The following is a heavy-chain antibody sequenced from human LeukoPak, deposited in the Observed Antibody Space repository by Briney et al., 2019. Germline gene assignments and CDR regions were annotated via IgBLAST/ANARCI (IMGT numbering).Heavy chain of an antibody. Sequence: GGSLRLSCAASGFTFSSYAMHWVRQAPGKGLEWVAVISYDGSNKYYADSVKGRFTISKDNSKNTLYLQMNSLRAEDTAVYYCARVYKAVAGDYYGMDVWGQGTTVTVSS. CDR2: ISYDGSNK. D-gene: IGHD6-19*01. J-gene: IGHJ6*02. V-gene: IGHV3-30-3*01. CDR1: GFTFSSYA. CDR3: ARVYKAVAGDYYGMDV.